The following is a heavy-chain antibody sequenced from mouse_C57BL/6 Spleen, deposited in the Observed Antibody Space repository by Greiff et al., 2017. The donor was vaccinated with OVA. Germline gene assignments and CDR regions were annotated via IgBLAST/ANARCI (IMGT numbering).Heavy chain of an antibody. CDR2: INPNNGGT. CDR3: ARPLGRRDYAMDY. D-gene: IGHD4-1*01. V-gene: IGHV1-18*01. Sequence: VQLKESGPELVKPGASVKIPCKASGYTFTDYNMDWVKQSHGKSLEWIGDINPNNGGTIYNQKFKGKATLTVDKSSSTAYMELRSLTSEDTAVYYCARPLGRRDYAMDYWGQGTSVTVSS. J-gene: IGHJ4*01. CDR1: GYTFTDYN.